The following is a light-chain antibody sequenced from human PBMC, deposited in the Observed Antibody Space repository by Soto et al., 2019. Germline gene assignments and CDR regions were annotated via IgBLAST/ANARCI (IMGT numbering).Light chain of an antibody. CDR2: GAS. Sequence: EIVMTQSPATLSVSPGERATLSCRTSQSVGSSLAWYQQKPGQAPRLLIYGASTRATGIPAKFSGGGSGTEFTLTIASLQSEDLAVYYCQQYDNWPPVTFGGGTKVDIK. J-gene: IGKJ4*01. V-gene: IGKV3D-15*01. CDR1: QSVGSS. CDR3: QQYDNWPPVT.